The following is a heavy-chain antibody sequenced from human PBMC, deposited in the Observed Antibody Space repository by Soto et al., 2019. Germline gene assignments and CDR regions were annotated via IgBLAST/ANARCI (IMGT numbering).Heavy chain of an antibody. D-gene: IGHD3-9*01. CDR2: FDPEDGET. CDR1: GYTLTELS. CDR3: ATTDVHYDILTGYYRRAFDI. Sequence: GASVKVSCKVSGYTLTELSMHWVRQAPGEGIEWMGGFDPEDGETIYAQKFQGRVTMTEDTSTDTAYMELSSLRSEDTAVYYCATTDVHYDILTGYYRRAFDIWGQGTMVTVSS. V-gene: IGHV1-24*01. J-gene: IGHJ3*02.